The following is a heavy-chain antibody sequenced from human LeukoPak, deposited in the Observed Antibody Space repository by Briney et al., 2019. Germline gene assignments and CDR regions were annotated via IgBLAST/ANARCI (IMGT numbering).Heavy chain of an antibody. Sequence: SETLSLTCAVSGGSISSSNWWSWVRQPPGKGLEWTGEIYHSGSTNYNPSLKSRVTISVDKSKNQFSLKLSSVTAADTAVYYCARGIAAGISYYYYYGMDVWGQGTTVTVSS. CDR2: IYHSGST. J-gene: IGHJ6*02. CDR3: ARGIAAGISYYYYYGMDV. CDR1: GGSISSSNW. D-gene: IGHD6-6*01. V-gene: IGHV4-4*02.